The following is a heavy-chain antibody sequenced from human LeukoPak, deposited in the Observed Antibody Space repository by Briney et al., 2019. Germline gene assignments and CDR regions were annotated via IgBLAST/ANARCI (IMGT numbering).Heavy chain of an antibody. V-gene: IGHV4-31*03. J-gene: IGHJ6*02. CDR1: GGSISSGYY. Sequence: PSQTLSLTCTVSGGSISSGYYWSWIRQHPGKGMEWIGYIYYSGNTYYNPSLESRVTISVDTSKNQFSLKLSSVTAADTAIYYCARSRYVSGSPPHGMDVWGQGTTVTVSS. CDR3: ARSRYVSGSPPHGMDV. D-gene: IGHD3-10*01. CDR2: IYYSGNT.